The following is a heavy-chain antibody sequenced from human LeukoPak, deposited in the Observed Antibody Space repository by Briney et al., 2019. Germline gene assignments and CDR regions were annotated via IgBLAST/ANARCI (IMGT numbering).Heavy chain of an antibody. V-gene: IGHV3-30-3*01. CDR3: VKDRTGTYTLDY. Sequence: PGGSLRLSCAATGFTFSNYAIHWGRRAPGKGLEWVAFISDDGSRQHYADSAKGRFTISRDNSKNTLNLQMNSLRAEDTAVYYCVKDRTGTYTLDYWGQGTLVTVSS. CDR1: GFTFSNYA. D-gene: IGHD3-10*01. J-gene: IGHJ4*02. CDR2: ISDDGSRQ.